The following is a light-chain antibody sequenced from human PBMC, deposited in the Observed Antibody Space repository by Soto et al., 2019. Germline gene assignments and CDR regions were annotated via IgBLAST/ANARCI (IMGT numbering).Light chain of an antibody. V-gene: IGKV3-20*01. CDR1: QSVYNNY. J-gene: IGKJ4*01. Sequence: EIVLTQSPGSLSLSPGERATLSCRASQSVYNNYIAWYQHSPGQAPRVLIYGASTRATGTPDRFRGSGSGTDFTLTITRLEPEDSALYYCQQYGRSVTLGGGTKVE. CDR3: QQYGRSVT. CDR2: GAS.